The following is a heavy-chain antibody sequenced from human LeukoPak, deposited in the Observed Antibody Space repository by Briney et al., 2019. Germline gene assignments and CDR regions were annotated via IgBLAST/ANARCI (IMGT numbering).Heavy chain of an antibody. V-gene: IGHV1-18*04. CDR3: ARDRVILTGYYTVPDY. D-gene: IGHD3-9*01. CDR1: GYTFTSYG. CDR2: ISAYNGNT. Sequence: GASVKVSCKASGYTFTSYGISWVRQAPGQGLEWMGWISAYNGNTNYAQKLQGRVTMTTDTSTSTAYMELRSLRSDDTAVYYCARDRVILTGYYTVPDYWGQGTLVTVSS. J-gene: IGHJ4*02.